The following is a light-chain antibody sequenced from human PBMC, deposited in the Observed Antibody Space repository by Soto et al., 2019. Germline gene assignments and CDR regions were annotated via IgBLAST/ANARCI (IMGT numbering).Light chain of an antibody. J-gene: IGLJ3*02. CDR3: AAWDDSLSGVV. Sequence: QSVLTQPASACGTPGQRVTLSCSGGSSNIGFNAVNWYQQLPGAAPKLLMHGNSQRPSGVPERFSGSKSGTSASLAIIGLRTEDEADYSCAAWDDSLSGVVFGGGTQLTVL. CDR1: SSNIGFNA. CDR2: GNS. V-gene: IGLV1-47*02.